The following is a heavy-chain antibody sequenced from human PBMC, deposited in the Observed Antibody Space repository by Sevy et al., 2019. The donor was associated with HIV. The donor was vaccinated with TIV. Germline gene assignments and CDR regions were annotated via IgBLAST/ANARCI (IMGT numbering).Heavy chain of an antibody. Sequence: GGSLRLSCAASGFTFSSYAMHWVRHAPGKGLEWVAVISYDGSNKYYADSVKGRFTISRDNSKNTLYLQMNSLRAEDTAVYYCAREAMYRYYDSSREGAFDIWGQGTMVTVSS. CDR1: GFTFSSYA. CDR2: ISYDGSNK. J-gene: IGHJ3*02. CDR3: AREAMYRYYDSSREGAFDI. V-gene: IGHV3-30-3*01. D-gene: IGHD3-22*01.